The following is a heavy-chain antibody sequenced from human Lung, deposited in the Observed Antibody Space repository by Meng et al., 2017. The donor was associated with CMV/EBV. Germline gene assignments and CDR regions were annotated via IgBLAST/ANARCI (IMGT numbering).Heavy chain of an antibody. CDR1: GFTFSSFW. V-gene: IGHV3-74*01. D-gene: IGHD6-19*01. CDR2: INEDGTTT. Sequence: GEXXKISCAASGFTFSSFWVHWVRQVPGKGLVWVSRINEDGTTTNYADSVKGRFTISRDNARNTVYLQMNSLKVEDTAVYYCARDIGGGSGYWGQGTLVTVSS. J-gene: IGHJ4*02. CDR3: ARDIGGGSGY.